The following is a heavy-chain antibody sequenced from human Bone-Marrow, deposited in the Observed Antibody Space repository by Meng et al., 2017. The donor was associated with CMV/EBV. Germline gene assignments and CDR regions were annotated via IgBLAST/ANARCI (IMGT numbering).Heavy chain of an antibody. CDR2: IKQDGSEK. CDR3: ARDLKDTYYDILTGYSYYYGRDV. D-gene: IGHD3-9*01. V-gene: IGHV3-7*01. J-gene: IGHJ6*02. Sequence: GESLKISCAASGFTFSSYWMSWVRQAPGKGLEWVANIKQDGSEKYYVDSVKGRFTISRDNAKNSLYLQMNSLRAEDTAVYYCARDLKDTYYDILTGYSYYYGRDVWGQGTTVTVYS. CDR1: GFTFSSYW.